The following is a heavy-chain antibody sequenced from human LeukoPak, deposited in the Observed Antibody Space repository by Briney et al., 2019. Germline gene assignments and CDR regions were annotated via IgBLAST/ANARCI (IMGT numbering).Heavy chain of an antibody. CDR3: AREDIVVVVAAGALDY. D-gene: IGHD2-15*01. J-gene: IGHJ4*02. V-gene: IGHV3-48*03. Sequence: GGSLRLSCAASGFTFSSYEMNWVRQAPGKGLEWVSYISSSGSTIYYADSVKGRFTISRDNAKNSLYPQMNSLRAEDTAVYYCAREDIVVVVAAGALDYWGQGTLITVSS. CDR1: GFTFSSYE. CDR2: ISSSGSTI.